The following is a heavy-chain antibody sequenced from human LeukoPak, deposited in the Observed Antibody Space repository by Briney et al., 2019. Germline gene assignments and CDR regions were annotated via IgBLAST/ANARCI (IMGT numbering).Heavy chain of an antibody. CDR2: IYYSGST. J-gene: IGHJ4*02. V-gene: IGHV4-39*07. Sequence: PSETLSLTCTVSGGSISSSSYYWGWIRQPPGKGLEWIGSIYYSGSTYYNPSLKSRVTISVDTSKNQFSLKLSSVTAADTAVYYCARASGFYDYVWGSYRYGAPDYWGQGTLVTVSS. CDR3: ARASGFYDYVWGSYRYGAPDY. D-gene: IGHD3-16*02. CDR1: GGSISSSSYY.